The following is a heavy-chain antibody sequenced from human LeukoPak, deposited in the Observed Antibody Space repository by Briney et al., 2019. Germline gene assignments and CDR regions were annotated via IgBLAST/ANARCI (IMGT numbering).Heavy chain of an antibody. CDR1: GFTFSSYI. D-gene: IGHD3-16*01. CDR2: ISSSSNYI. V-gene: IGHV3-21*01. CDR3: ARGSPSRLRMLLDY. Sequence: GRSLRLSCSASGFTFSSYIMHWVRQAPGKGLEWVSSISSSSNYIYYGDSVKGRFTITRDNAENTLYLQMDGLRVEDAALYYCARGSPSRLRMLLDYWGQGTLVTVSS. J-gene: IGHJ4*02.